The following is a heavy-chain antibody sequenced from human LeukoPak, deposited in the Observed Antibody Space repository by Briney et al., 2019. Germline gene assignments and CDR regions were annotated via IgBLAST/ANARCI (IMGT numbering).Heavy chain of an antibody. D-gene: IGHD3-22*01. V-gene: IGHV3-23*01. CDR1: GFTFSDYA. CDR2: TAPA. CDR3: AKGGSSPRSDSGDYYRVFEY. J-gene: IGHJ4*02. Sequence: GGSLRLSCATSGFTFSDYAMTWVRQAPGKGLEWVSSTAPAHYADSVKGRFTISRDDSKNTLFLQMNSLRAEDTAIYYCAKGGSSPRSDSGDYYRVFEYWAQGTLVTVSS.